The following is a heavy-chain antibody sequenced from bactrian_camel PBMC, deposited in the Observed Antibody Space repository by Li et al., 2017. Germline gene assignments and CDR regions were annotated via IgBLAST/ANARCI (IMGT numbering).Heavy chain of an antibody. CDR3: TKDLSYGTRDWTRST. Sequence: HVQLVESGGGSAQVGGSLRLSCAASGSTDALGAAQCLAWFRQAPGKEREEVARRGIDDFTSYSLSVKGRFTISRDNAKNTLYLQLSNLRTEDTAMYYCTKDLSYGTRDWTRSTRGQGTQVTVS. J-gene: IGHJ4*01. V-gene: IGHV3S55*01. D-gene: IGHD3*01. CDR2: RGIDDFT. CDR1: GSTDALGAA.